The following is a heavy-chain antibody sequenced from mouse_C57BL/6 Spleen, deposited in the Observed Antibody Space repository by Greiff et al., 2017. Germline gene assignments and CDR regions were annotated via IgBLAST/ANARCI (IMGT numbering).Heavy chain of an antibody. J-gene: IGHJ1*03. Sequence: QVQLKQPGAELVKPGASVKLSCKASGYTFTSYWMQWVKQRPGQGLEWIGEIDPSDSYTNYNQKFKGKATLTVDTSSSTAYMQLSSLTSEDSAVYYCVRYGSSIYWYFDVWGTGTTVTVSS. CDR3: VRYGSSIYWYFDV. CDR1: GYTFTSYW. V-gene: IGHV1-50*01. CDR2: IDPSDSYT. D-gene: IGHD1-1*01.